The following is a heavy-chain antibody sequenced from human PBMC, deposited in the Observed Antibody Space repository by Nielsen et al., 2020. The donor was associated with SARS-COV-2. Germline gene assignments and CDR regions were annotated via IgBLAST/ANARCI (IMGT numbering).Heavy chain of an antibody. CDR3: AREGRDDSGTERRGMDV. V-gene: IGHV5-10-1*01. D-gene: IGHD3-10*01. CDR2: IHPTDSYT. Sequence: GESLKISCKGSGYNFTSYWISWVRQMPGKGLEWMGRIHPTDSYTNNSPSFQGHVTISTDKSINTAYLQWRSLEASDTAIYYCAREGRDDSGTERRGMDVWGRGTTVTVSS. CDR1: GYNFTSYW. J-gene: IGHJ6*02.